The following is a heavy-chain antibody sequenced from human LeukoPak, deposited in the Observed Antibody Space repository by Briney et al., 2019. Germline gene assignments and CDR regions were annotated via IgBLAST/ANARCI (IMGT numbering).Heavy chain of an antibody. Sequence: ASVKVSFKASGYSFSSFGISWVRQAPGQGLEWLTWIAVYNGHTYFAQNFQGRVTVTADTSTNTAYMELRSLISDDTAVYYCVRDYDHVPDFWGQGTPVTVSS. J-gene: IGHJ4*02. CDR2: IAVYNGHT. V-gene: IGHV1-18*01. CDR1: GYSFSSFG. D-gene: IGHD3-16*01. CDR3: VRDYDHVPDF.